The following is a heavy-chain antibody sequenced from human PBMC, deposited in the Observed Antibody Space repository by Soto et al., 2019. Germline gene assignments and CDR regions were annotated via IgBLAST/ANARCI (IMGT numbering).Heavy chain of an antibody. V-gene: IGHV3-30-3*01. CDR3: ARAIETAMDHCDY. CDR2: ISDDGSNK. CDR1: GFSFTTYA. J-gene: IGHJ4*02. D-gene: IGHD5-18*01. Sequence: ESGGGVVQPGRSLRLSCAASGFSFTTYAMHWVRQAPGKGLEWVAVISDDGSNKYYADSVKGRFTISRDNSKNTFSLQMNSLRVDDTAVYFCARAIETAMDHCDYWGQGTLVTVSS.